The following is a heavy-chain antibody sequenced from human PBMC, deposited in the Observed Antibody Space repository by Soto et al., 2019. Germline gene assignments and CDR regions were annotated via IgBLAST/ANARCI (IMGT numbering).Heavy chain of an antibody. V-gene: IGHV4-30-4*01. Sequence: QVQLQESGPGLVKPSQTLSLTCTVSGGSISSGDYYWSWIRQPPGKGLEWIGYIYYSGSTYYNPSLKSRVTISVDTSTNQFSLKLSSVTAADTAVYYCARGPTVVAATHYYYYGMDVWGQGTTVTVSS. J-gene: IGHJ6*02. CDR1: GGSISSGDYY. D-gene: IGHD2-15*01. CDR3: ARGPTVVAATHYYYYGMDV. CDR2: IYYSGST.